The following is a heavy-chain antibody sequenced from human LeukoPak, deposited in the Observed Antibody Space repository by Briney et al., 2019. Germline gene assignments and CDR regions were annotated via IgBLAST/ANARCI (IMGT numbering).Heavy chain of an antibody. CDR2: IKQDGSEK. CDR3: ARGVAGTVYY. D-gene: IGHD6-19*01. Sequence: GGSLRLSCVASGFTFSSYWMSWVRQAPGKGLEWVANIKQDGSEKYYVDSVKGRFTISRDNAKNSLYLQVNSLRAEDTAVYYCARGVAGTVYYWGQGTLVTVSS. J-gene: IGHJ4*02. CDR1: GFTFSSYW. V-gene: IGHV3-7*01.